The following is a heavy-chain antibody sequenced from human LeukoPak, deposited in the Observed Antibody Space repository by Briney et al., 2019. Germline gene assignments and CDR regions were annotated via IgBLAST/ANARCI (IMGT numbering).Heavy chain of an antibody. CDR1: GYTFTGYY. J-gene: IGHJ4*02. Sequence: GASVKVSCKASGYTFTGYYMHWVRQAPGQGLEWMGWINPNSGGTNYAQKFQGWVTMTRDTSISTAYMELSRLRSDDTAVYYCAKKVGRPNSSGYDCWGQGTLVTVSS. V-gene: IGHV1-2*04. D-gene: IGHD6-19*01. CDR2: INPNSGGT. CDR3: AKKVGRPNSSGYDC.